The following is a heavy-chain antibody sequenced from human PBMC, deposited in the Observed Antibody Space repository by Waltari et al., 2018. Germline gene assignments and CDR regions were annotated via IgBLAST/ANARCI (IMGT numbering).Heavy chain of an antibody. D-gene: IGHD1-1*01. CDR3: ARDTATALDS. Sequence: EVQLVESGGGLVQPGGSLRLSCVGSGFTFPAHYMDWVRQAPGKGLEWVSRTKNRGNSHITDYAASVKGRFIGSRDDSKNSLYLQMNNLQTEDTAVYYCARDTATALDSWGQGTLVIVSS. J-gene: IGHJ5*01. V-gene: IGHV3-72*01. CDR2: TKNRGNSHIT. CDR1: GFTFPAHY.